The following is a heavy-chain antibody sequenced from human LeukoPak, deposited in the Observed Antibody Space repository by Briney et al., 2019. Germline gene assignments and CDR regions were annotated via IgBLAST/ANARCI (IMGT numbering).Heavy chain of an antibody. Sequence: GGSLRLSCVVSGFTFSSYWVHWVRQAPGKGLVWVSRINTDGSSTNYADSVKGRFTISRDNVKNTVYLQMNSLRAEDTAVYYCATPGIRDQYDFDLWGQGTLVTVSS. D-gene: IGHD6-13*01. CDR1: GFTFSSYW. CDR3: ATPGIRDQYDFDL. V-gene: IGHV3-74*01. CDR2: INTDGSST. J-gene: IGHJ4*02.